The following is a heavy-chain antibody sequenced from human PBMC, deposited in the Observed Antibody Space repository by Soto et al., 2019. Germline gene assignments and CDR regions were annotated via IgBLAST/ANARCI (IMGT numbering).Heavy chain of an antibody. CDR1: GLTFDDYT. J-gene: IGHJ6*03. D-gene: IGHD4-17*01. V-gene: IGHV3-43*01. CDR3: ARNGRTVTRKGYYYYSMDV. CDR2: ISWDGGST. Sequence: GGSLRLSCAASGLTFDDYTMHWVRQAPGKGLEWVSLISWDGGSTYYADSVKGRFTISRDNSKNSLYLQMNSLRTEDTALYYCARNGRTVTRKGYYYYSMDVWGRGTTVTVSS.